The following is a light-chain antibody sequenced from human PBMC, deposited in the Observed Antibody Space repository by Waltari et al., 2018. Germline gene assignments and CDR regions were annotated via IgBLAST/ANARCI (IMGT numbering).Light chain of an antibody. J-gene: IGKJ4*01. Sequence: DIVMTQSPDSLAVSLGERATINCKSSQCVLYSSNNKNYLAWYQHKPGQPPKLLIYWASARESWVPDRFSGSWSGTDFTLTISGLQAEDVAVYYCQQYYSPPLTFGGGTKVEIK. CDR1: QCVLYSSNNKNY. CDR3: QQYYSPPLT. V-gene: IGKV4-1*01. CDR2: WAS.